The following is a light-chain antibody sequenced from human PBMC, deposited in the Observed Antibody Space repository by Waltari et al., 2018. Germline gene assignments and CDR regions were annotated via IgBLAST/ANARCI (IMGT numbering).Light chain of an antibody. CDR2: EVS. J-gene: IGKJ1*01. CDR3: RQGVRPWT. V-gene: IGKV2-30*01. CDR1: PTLLYTDGNIY. Sequence: VMTQSPVSLAVALGQPPSISCRSSPTLLYTDGNIYLNWFNQRPGQPPRRLIYEVSKRDSGVPERFRGSGSATDFTLEISRVEAEDVGVYYCRQGVRPWTFGQGTKVEVE.